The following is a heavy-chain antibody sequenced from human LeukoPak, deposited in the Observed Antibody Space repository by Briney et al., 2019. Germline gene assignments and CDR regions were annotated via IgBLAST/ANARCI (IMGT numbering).Heavy chain of an antibody. J-gene: IGHJ4*02. CDR2: VISNVGST. CDR1: GFSFSTYD. Sequence: GGSLRLSCAASGFSFSTYDMTWVRQAPGKGLEWVSAVISNVGSTYYADSVKGRFTISRDNAKNSLYLQMNSLRAEDTAVYYCAASTKHTAMVDYWGQGTLVTVSS. CDR3: AASTKHTAMVDY. D-gene: IGHD5-18*01. V-gene: IGHV3-23*01.